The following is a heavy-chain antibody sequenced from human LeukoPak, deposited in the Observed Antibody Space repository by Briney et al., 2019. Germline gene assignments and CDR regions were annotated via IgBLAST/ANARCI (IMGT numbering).Heavy chain of an antibody. CDR3: ARASLYRSGSTSYYYYYYGMDV. J-gene: IGHJ6*02. V-gene: IGHV1-2*04. Sequence: ASVKVSCKASGYTFTGYYMHWVRQAPGQGLEWMRWINPNSGGTNYAQKFQGWVTMTRDTSISTAYMELSRLRSDDTAVYYCARASLYRSGSTSYYYYYYGMDVWGQGTTVTVSS. CDR2: INPNSGGT. CDR1: GYTFTGYY. D-gene: IGHD2-2*01.